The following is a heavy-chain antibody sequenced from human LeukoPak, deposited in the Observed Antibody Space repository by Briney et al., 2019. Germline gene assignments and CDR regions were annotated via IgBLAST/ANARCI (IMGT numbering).Heavy chain of an antibody. CDR3: ARLDSSGPSF. J-gene: IGHJ3*01. Sequence: GGSLRLSCVASGITFSSYSMNWVRQAPGKGLEWVSYISNSITTVYYADSVKGRFTISRDNAKNSLYLQMNSLRDEDTAMYYCARLDSSGPSFWGQGTMVTVSS. V-gene: IGHV3-48*02. D-gene: IGHD3-22*01. CDR1: GITFSSYS. CDR2: ISNSITTV.